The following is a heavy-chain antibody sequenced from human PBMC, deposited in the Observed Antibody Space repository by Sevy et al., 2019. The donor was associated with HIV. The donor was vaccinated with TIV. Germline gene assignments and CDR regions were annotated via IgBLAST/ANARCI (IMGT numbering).Heavy chain of an antibody. D-gene: IGHD4-17*01. CDR1: GITFTIYT. Sequence: GGSLRLSCAASGITFTIYTMNWVRQAPGKGLEWVANINQDGSEKYYVDSVKGRFTVSRDNAKNSLYLQMNSLRAEDTAVYYCASNGDYGMDVWGQGTTVTVSS. J-gene: IGHJ6*02. V-gene: IGHV3-7*03. CDR2: INQDGSEK. CDR3: ASNGDYGMDV.